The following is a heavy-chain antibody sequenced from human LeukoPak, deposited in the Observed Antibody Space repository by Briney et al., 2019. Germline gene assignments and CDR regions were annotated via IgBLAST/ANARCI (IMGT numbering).Heavy chain of an antibody. CDR1: GDFFTTSHW. CDR3: ARVIPHGWRQNDF. Sequence: SETLSLTCAVSGDFFTTSHWWSWVRQPPGKGLEWIGEISEGGMTNYNPSLQSRVTMSLDKSRRQFSLKLTSVTAADTATYFCARVIPHGWRQNDFWGQGTLVTVSS. D-gene: IGHD3-3*01. V-gene: IGHV4-4*02. J-gene: IGHJ4*02. CDR2: ISEGGMT.